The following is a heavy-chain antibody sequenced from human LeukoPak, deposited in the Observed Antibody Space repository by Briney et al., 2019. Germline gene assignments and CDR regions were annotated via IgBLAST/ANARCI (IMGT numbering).Heavy chain of an antibody. J-gene: IGHJ4*02. Sequence: GGSLRLSCAASGFTFSSYAMSWVRQAPGKGLEWVSAISGSGGSTYYADSVKGRLTISRDNSKNTLYLQMNSLRAEDTAMYYCARWHGDKAIYNYWGQGTLVTVSS. CDR2: ISGSGGST. D-gene: IGHD2-21*01. CDR1: GFTFSSYA. V-gene: IGHV3-23*01. CDR3: ARWHGDKAIYNY.